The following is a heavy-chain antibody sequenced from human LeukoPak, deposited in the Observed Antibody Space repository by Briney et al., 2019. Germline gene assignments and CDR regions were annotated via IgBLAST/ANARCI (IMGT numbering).Heavy chain of an antibody. J-gene: IGHJ6*02. D-gene: IGHD3-3*01. CDR3: ARDHAPYYDFWSGYQRYYYYGMDV. CDR1: GGSFSGYY. Sequence: PSETLSLTCAVYGGSFSGYYWSWIRQPPGKGLEWIGEINHSGSTNYNPSLKSRVAISVDTSKNQFSLKLSSVTAADTAVYYCARDHAPYYDFWSGYQRYYYYGMDVWGQGTTVTVSS. CDR2: INHSGST. V-gene: IGHV4-34*01.